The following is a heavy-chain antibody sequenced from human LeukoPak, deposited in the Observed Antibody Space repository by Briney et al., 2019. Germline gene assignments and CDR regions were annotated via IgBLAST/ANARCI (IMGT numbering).Heavy chain of an antibody. V-gene: IGHV3-53*01. Sequence: GGSLRLSCAASGFTVSSNYMSWVRQAPGKGLEWVSVTYSGGDTYYADSVKGRFTISRDNSKNTLYLQMNSLRAEDTAVYYCAKDESVAGTFFDAFDIWGQGTMVTVSS. CDR2: TYSGGDT. D-gene: IGHD6-19*01. J-gene: IGHJ3*02. CDR3: AKDESVAGTFFDAFDI. CDR1: GFTVSSNY.